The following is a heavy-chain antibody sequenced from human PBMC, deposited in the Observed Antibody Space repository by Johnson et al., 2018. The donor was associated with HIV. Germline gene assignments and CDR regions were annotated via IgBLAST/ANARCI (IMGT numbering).Heavy chain of an antibody. Sequence: QVQLVESGGGLVQPGGSLRLSCGASAFTFSSNDMKWVRQAPGKGLEWVAVISYDGNNKYYADSVKGPFTISRANSKNTLYLQMNSLRAKDTAVYYCARDWELGAFDIWGQGTMVTVSS. V-gene: IGHV3-30-3*01. J-gene: IGHJ3*02. D-gene: IGHD1-7*01. CDR3: ARDWELGAFDI. CDR1: AFTFSSND. CDR2: ISYDGNNK.